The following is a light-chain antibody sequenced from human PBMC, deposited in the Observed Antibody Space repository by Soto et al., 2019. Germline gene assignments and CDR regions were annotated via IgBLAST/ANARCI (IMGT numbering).Light chain of an antibody. CDR2: DAY. CDR3: QQYNNWPPIT. Sequence: EIVMTQSPATLSVSPGETATLSCRASESVNDKLAWYQQKPGQAPRLLIYDAYTRDTGIPARFGGSGSGTEFTLTISSLQSEDFAVYYCQQYNNWPPITFGQGTRLEIK. J-gene: IGKJ5*01. V-gene: IGKV3-15*01. CDR1: ESVNDK.